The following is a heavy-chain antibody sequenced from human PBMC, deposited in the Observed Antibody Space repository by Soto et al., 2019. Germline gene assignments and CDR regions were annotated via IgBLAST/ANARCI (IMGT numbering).Heavy chain of an antibody. CDR1: GGSISSYY. CDR2: IYYSGST. Sequence: SETLSLTCTVSGGSISSYYWSWIRQPPGKGLEWIGYIYYSGSTNYNPSLKSRVTISVDTSKNQFSLKLSSVTAADTAVYYCARTDYYGSGSSDYWGQGTLVTVSS. CDR3: ARTDYYGSGSSDY. V-gene: IGHV4-59*01. D-gene: IGHD3-10*01. J-gene: IGHJ4*02.